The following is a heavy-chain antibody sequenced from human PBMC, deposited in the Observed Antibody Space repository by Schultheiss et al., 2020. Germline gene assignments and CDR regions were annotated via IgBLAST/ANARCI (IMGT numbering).Heavy chain of an antibody. CDR1: GGSVSSGSYY. D-gene: IGHD1-26*01. CDR2: IYYSGST. Sequence: SETLSLTCTVSGGSVSSGSYYWSWIRQPPGKGLEWIGYIYYSGSTNYNPSLKSRVTISVDTSKNQFSLKLSSVTAADTAVYYCASRPRGRGGFDPWGQGTLVTVSS. V-gene: IGHV4-61*01. J-gene: IGHJ5*02. CDR3: ASRPRGRGGFDP.